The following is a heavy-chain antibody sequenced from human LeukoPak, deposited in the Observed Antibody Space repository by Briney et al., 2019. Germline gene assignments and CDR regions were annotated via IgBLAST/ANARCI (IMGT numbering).Heavy chain of an antibody. CDR2: IDPTGGDT. CDR3: AQIPYGSEKIGEYFQH. Sequence: VSVKVSCKASGYTFSSYYMHCVRLAPGHRLEWMGIIDPTGGDTTYAPKFQDRVTLTRDTSTSTVYLGLSSLRSDDTAVYYCAQIPYGSEKIGEYFQHWGQGTLVTVSS. V-gene: IGHV1-46*01. D-gene: IGHD3-10*01. J-gene: IGHJ1*01. CDR1: GYTFSSYY.